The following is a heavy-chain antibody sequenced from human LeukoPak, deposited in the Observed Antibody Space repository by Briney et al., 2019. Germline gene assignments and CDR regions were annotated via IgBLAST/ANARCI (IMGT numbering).Heavy chain of an antibody. CDR1: GFTFSSYA. CDR3: AKDLYEDIVVVPAAIKLAPDAFDI. Sequence: GGFLRLSCAASGFTFSSYAMSWVRQAPGKGLEWVSAISGSGGSTYYADSVKGRFTISRDNPKNTLYLQMNSLRAEDTAVYYCAKDLYEDIVVVPAAIKLAPDAFDIWAKGQWSPSLQ. D-gene: IGHD2-2*02. CDR2: ISGSGGST. J-gene: IGHJ3*02. V-gene: IGHV3-23*01.